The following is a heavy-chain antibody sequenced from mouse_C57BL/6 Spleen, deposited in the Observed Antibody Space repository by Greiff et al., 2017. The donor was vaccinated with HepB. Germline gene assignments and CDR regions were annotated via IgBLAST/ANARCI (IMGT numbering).Heavy chain of an antibody. V-gene: IGHV1-59*01. D-gene: IGHD3-2*02. CDR2: IDPSDSYT. CDR3: APLDISGYKAY. J-gene: IGHJ3*01. Sequence: QVQLQQPGAELVRPGTSVKLSCKASGYTFTSYWMHWVKQRPGQGLEWIGVIDPSDSYTNYNQKFKGKATLTVDTSSSTAYMQLSSLTSEDSAVYYFAPLDISGYKAYWGQGTLVTVSA. CDR1: GYTFTSYW.